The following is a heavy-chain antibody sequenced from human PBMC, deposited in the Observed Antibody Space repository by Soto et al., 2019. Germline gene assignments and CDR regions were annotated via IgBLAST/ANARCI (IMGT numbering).Heavy chain of an antibody. Sequence: EVQLVESGGGLVQPGGSLRLSCAASGFTFSNYWMSWVRQAPGKGLEWVANIKQAGSERFYVDSVKGRFTISRDNAKNSLYLQMNSLRAEDTAVYYCARDETYYYGSGPVGGPGTLVTVSS. CDR2: IKQAGSER. CDR3: ARDETYYYGSGPV. V-gene: IGHV3-7*01. J-gene: IGHJ4*02. D-gene: IGHD3-10*01. CDR1: GFTFSNYW.